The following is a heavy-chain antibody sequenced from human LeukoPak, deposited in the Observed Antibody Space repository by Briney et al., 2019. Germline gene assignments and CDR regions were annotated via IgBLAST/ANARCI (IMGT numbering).Heavy chain of an antibody. J-gene: IGHJ4*02. V-gene: IGHV3-21*01. D-gene: IGHD1-26*01. CDR3: ARDSAELDY. Sequence: PGGSLRLSCAASGFTFSIYRMNWVRQAPGKGLEWVSSISSSSSYIHYTDSVKGRFTISRDNAKNSLYLQMSSLTAEDTALYYCARDSAELDYWGQGTLVTVSS. CDR1: GFTFSIYR. CDR2: ISSSSSYI.